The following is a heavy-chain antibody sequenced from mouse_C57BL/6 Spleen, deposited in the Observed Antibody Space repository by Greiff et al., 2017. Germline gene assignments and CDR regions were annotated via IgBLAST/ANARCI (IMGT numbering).Heavy chain of an antibody. CDR2: INPNNGGT. CDR3: ARGVRYYYGTFDY. V-gene: IGHV1-26*01. D-gene: IGHD1-1*01. CDR1: GYTFTDYY. Sequence: EVQLQQSGPELVKPGASVKISCKASGYTFTDYYMNWVKQSHGKSLEWIGDINPNNGGTSYNQKFKGKATLTVDKSSSTAYMELRSLTSEDSAVYYCARGVRYYYGTFDYWGQGTTLTVSA. J-gene: IGHJ2*01.